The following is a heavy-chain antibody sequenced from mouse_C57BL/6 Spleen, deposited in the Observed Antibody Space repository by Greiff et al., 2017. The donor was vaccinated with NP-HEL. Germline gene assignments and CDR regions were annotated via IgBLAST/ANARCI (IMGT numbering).Heavy chain of an antibody. CDR2: INPSNGGT. CDR1: GYTFTSYW. D-gene: IGHD1-1*01. V-gene: IGHV1-53*01. J-gene: IGHJ2*01. Sequence: VQLQQSGTELVKPGASVKLSCKASGYTFTSYWMHWVKQRPGQGLEWIGNINPSNGGTNYNEKFKSKATLTVDKSSSTAYMQLSSLTSEDSAVYYCASITTVVVEYFDYWGQGTTLTVSS. CDR3: ASITTVVVEYFDY.